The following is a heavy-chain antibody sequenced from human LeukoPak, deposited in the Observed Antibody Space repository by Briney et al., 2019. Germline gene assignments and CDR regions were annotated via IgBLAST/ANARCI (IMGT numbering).Heavy chain of an antibody. Sequence: PGGSLRLSCAASGFTFSDYYMSWIRQAPGRGLEWVSYISSSGSTIYYADSVKGRFTISRDNSKNTLYLQMNSLRAEDTAVYYCAKGPYDFWSSYKVPFDYWGQGTLVTVSS. CDR2: ISSSGSTI. D-gene: IGHD3-3*01. CDR1: GFTFSDYY. J-gene: IGHJ4*02. CDR3: AKGPYDFWSSYKVPFDY. V-gene: IGHV3-11*04.